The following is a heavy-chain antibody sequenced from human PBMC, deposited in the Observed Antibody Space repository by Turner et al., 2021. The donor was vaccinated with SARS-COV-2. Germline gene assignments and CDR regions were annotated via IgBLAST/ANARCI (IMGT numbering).Heavy chain of an antibody. V-gene: IGHV3-23*01. J-gene: IGHJ4*02. CDR3: AKDLGGYFYY. Sequence: EVKLLVSGGGLVQPEESLRLSCAASGFTFSSYAMSWVRQAPGKGLEWVSAISGSGGSTYYADSVKGRFTISRDNSKNTLYLQMNSLRAEDTAVYYCAKDLGGYFYYWGQGTLVTVSS. D-gene: IGHD2-15*01. CDR1: GFTFSSYA. CDR2: ISGSGGST.